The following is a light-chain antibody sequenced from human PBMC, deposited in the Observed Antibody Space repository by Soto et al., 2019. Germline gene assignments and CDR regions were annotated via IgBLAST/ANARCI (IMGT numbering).Light chain of an antibody. J-gene: IGKJ3*01. Sequence: EIVLTQSPGTLSLSPGERATLSCRASQRVSSIYLAWYQQKPGQAPRLLIYGASSRATGIPDRFSGSGSETEFTLPISRLEPEDFAVYYCQQYGSSLLFTFGPGTKVDIK. CDR3: QQYGSSLLFT. V-gene: IGKV3-20*01. CDR2: GAS. CDR1: QRVSSIY.